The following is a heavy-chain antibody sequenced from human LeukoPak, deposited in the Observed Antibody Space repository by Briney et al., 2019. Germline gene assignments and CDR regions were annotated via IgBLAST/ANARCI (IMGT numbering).Heavy chain of an antibody. CDR3: ARQEYSSPLYNWFDP. D-gene: IGHD6-6*01. Sequence: SETLSLTCTVSGGSISSYYWSWIRQPPGKGLEWIGYISTSGSTIYNSSLKSRVTISTDTSKNQFSLKLSSVTAADTAVYYCARQEYSSPLYNWFDPWGQGTLVTVSS. J-gene: IGHJ5*02. V-gene: IGHV4-4*09. CDR1: GGSISSYY. CDR2: ISTSGST.